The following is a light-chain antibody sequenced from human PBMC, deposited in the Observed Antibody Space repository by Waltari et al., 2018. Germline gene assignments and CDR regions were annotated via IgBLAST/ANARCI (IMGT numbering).Light chain of an antibody. CDR3: SMYMGSGVWV. Sequence: QEPSLSVSPGGTVTLTCALSSGSVSSTSYPTWYQQTPGQPPRTLVYKGISRSSGVPDRFSGSILGNTAALTITGAQADDESDYYCSMYMGSGVWVFGGGTKLTVL. CDR1: SGSVSSTSY. CDR2: KGI. V-gene: IGLV8-61*01. J-gene: IGLJ3*02.